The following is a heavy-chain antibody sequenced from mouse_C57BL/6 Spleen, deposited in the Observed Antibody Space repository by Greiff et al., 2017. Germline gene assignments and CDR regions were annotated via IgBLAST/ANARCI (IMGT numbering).Heavy chain of an antibody. CDR3: ARVTTVVMDWYFDV. Sequence: DVQLQESGPGLVKPSQSLSLTCSVTGYSITSGYYWNWIRQFPGNKLEWMGYISYDGSNNYNPSLKNRISITRDTSKNQFFLKLNSVTTEDTATYYCARVTTVVMDWYFDVWGTGTTVTVSS. D-gene: IGHD1-1*01. CDR1: GYSITSGYY. V-gene: IGHV3-6*01. CDR2: ISYDGSN. J-gene: IGHJ1*03.